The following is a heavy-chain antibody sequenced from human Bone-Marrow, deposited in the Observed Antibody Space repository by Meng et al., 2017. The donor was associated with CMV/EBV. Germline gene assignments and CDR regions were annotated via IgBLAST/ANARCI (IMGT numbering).Heavy chain of an antibody. J-gene: IGHJ6*02. CDR1: GGTFSSYA. CDR2: IIPIFGTA. Sequence: SVKVSCKASGGTFSSYAISWVRQAPGQGLEWMGGIIPIFGTANYAQKFQGRVTITTDESTSTAYMELRSLRSDDTAVYYCARDHTSHNPLRFLEWLSSTPFYYGMDVWGQGTTVTVSS. CDR3: ARDHTSHNPLRFLEWLSSTPFYYGMDV. V-gene: IGHV1-69*05. D-gene: IGHD3-3*01.